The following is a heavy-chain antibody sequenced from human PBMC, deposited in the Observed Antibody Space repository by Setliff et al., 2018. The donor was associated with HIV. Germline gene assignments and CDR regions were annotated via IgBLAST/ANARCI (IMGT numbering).Heavy chain of an antibody. CDR1: GDSVSGYY. J-gene: IGHJ3*02. CDR3: ARHRIEVLADSPHDVFDI. D-gene: IGHD2-21*01. CDR2: VHNSAGS. V-gene: IGHV4-59*10. Sequence: SETLSLTCAVSGDSVSGYYWSWIRQPAGRGLEWIGRVHNSAGSNYNPSLKSRVTMSVDTAKNQLSLKLTAVSAADTAVYYCARHRIEVLADSPHDVFDIWGRGIMVTVSS.